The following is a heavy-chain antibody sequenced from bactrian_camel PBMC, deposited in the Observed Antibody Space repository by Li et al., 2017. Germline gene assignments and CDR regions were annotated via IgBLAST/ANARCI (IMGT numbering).Heavy chain of an antibody. D-gene: IGHD1*01. Sequence: HVQLVESGGGSVQAGGSLRFSCEFIGDRSPTRCVAWFRQVPGAERERVAGIYTSDAASDFADSVKGRFTVSADNAKRTLYLQMNSLEPSDTATYYCAAARDDARRACTGDSLLKFGFWGQGTQVTVS. CDR1: GDRSPTRC. CDR2: IYTSDAAS. V-gene: IGHV3S1*01. CDR3: AAARDDARRACTGDSLLKFGF. J-gene: IGHJ6*01.